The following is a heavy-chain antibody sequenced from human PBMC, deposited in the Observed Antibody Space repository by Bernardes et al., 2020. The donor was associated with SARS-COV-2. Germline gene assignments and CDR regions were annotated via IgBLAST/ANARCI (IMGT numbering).Heavy chain of an antibody. J-gene: IGHJ4*02. CDR1: GFTFTSSA. D-gene: IGHD1-7*01. CDR2: IVVGSGNT. CDR3: AAGGVTGTTSFDY. V-gene: IGHV1-58*01. Sequence: SVKVSCKASGFTFTSSAVQWVRQARGQRLEWIGWIVVGSGNTNYAQKFQERVTITRDMSTSTAYMELSSLRSEDTAVYYCAAGGVTGTTSFDYWGQGTLVTVSS.